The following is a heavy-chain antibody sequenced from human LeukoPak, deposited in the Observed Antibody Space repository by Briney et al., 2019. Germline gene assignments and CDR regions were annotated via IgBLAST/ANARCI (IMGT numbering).Heavy chain of an antibody. Sequence: SETLSLTCTVSGDSISSYYWSWIRQPPGKGLEWIGYIYYTGSTNYNPPLKSRVTISVDTSKHQFSLKLGSVTAADTAVYYCARVRHGWLDPWGQGTLVTVSS. CDR1: GDSISSYY. CDR2: IYYTGST. CDR3: ARVRHGWLDP. J-gene: IGHJ5*02. V-gene: IGHV4-59*01. D-gene: IGHD3-16*01.